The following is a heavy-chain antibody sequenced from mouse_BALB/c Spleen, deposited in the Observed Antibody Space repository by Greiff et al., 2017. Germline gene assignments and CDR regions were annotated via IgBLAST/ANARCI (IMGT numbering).Heavy chain of an antibody. CDR3: ARGGFITTATGAMDY. Sequence: EVMLVESGGGLVKPGGSLKLSCAASGFTFSSYAMSWVRQTPEKRLEWVASISSGGSTYYPDSVKGRFTTSRDNDRNILYLQMSSLRSEDTAMYYCARGGFITTATGAMDYWGQGTSVTVSS. CDR1: GFTFSSYA. D-gene: IGHD1-2*01. CDR2: ISSGGST. J-gene: IGHJ4*01. V-gene: IGHV5-6-5*01.